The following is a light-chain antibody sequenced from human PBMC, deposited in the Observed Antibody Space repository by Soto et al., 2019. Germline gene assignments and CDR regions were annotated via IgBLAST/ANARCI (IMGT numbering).Light chain of an antibody. CDR1: QSVSSSH. V-gene: IGKV3-20*01. Sequence: DIVLTQSPGTLYLSPGERATLSCRASQSVSSSHLAWYQQKPGQAPRLLIYSASSRATGIPDRFSGSGSGTDFTLTISRLEPEDFAVYYCQRYGGFGQGTKVDIK. J-gene: IGKJ1*01. CDR2: SAS. CDR3: QRYGG.